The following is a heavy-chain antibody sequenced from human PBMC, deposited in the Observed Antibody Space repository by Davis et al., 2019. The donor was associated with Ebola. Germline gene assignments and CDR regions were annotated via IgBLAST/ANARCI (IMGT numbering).Heavy chain of an antibody. CDR2: IRSKAKSYAT. Sequence: GESLKISCAASGFTFSGSAMHWVRQASGKGLEWVGRIRSKAKSYATAYAPSVKGRFTISRDDPKNTAYLQMNSLKTEDTAVYYCSRGGGSYHTDDYWGQGTLVTVSS. D-gene: IGHD1-26*01. V-gene: IGHV3-73*01. CDR3: SRGGGSYHTDDY. CDR1: GFTFSGSA. J-gene: IGHJ4*02.